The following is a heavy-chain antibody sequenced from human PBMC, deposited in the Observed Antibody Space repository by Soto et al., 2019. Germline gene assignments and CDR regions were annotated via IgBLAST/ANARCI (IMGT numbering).Heavy chain of an antibody. CDR3: ARGARSRDGYNYAY. J-gene: IGHJ4*02. D-gene: IGHD5-12*01. CDR1: GGTFSSYA. V-gene: IGHV1-69*12. Sequence: QVQLVQSGAEVKKPGSSVKVSCKASGGTFSSYAISWVRQAPGQGLEWMGGIIPIFGTANYAQKFQGRVTTTADESTSTAYMGLSSLRSEDTAVYYCARGARSRDGYNYAYWGQGTLVTVSS. CDR2: IIPIFGTA.